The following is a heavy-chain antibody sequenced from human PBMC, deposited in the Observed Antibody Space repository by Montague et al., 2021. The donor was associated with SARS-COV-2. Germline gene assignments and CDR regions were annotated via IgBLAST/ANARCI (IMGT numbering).Heavy chain of an antibody. Sequence: SLRLSCAASGFTFSSYAMHWVRQTPGKGLEWVAVISYDGSNKYYADSVKGRFTISRDNSKNTPYLQMNSLRAEDTAVYYCARDPPYLDSGGFLDYWGQGTLVTVSS. CDR2: ISYDGSNK. CDR3: ARDPPYLDSGGFLDY. V-gene: IGHV3-30-3*01. J-gene: IGHJ4*02. CDR1: GFTFSSYA. D-gene: IGHD3/OR15-3a*01.